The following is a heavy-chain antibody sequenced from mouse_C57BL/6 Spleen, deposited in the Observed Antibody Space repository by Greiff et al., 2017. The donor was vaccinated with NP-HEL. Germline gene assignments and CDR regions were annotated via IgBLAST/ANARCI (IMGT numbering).Heavy chain of an antibody. V-gene: IGHV5-17*01. Sequence: EVKLVESGGGLVKPGGSLKLSCAASGFTFSDYGMHWVRQAPEKGLEWVAYISSGSSTIYYVDTVKGRFTISRDNAKNTLFLQMTSLMSEDTAMYYCARYYDYDYCDYWGQGTTLTVSS. CDR2: ISSGSSTI. J-gene: IGHJ2*01. CDR1: GFTFSDYG. D-gene: IGHD2-4*01. CDR3: ARYYDYDYCDY.